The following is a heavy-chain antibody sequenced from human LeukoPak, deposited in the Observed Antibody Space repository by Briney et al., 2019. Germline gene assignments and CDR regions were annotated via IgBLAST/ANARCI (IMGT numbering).Heavy chain of an antibody. D-gene: IGHD3-9*01. CDR2: ISGSGATI. J-gene: IGHJ4*02. CDR1: GFTFSSYE. V-gene: IGHV3-48*03. CDR3: ARDSLPTTGIFDS. Sequence: AGGSLRLSCAASGFTFSSYELNWVRQAPGKGLEWVSYISGSGATIYYADSMKGRFTISRDNTKNSLYLQMDSLRAEDTAVYYCARDSLPTTGIFDSWGQGILVTVSS.